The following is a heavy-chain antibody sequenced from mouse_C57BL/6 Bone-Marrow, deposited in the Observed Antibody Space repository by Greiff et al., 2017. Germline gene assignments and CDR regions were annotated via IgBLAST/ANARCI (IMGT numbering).Heavy chain of an antibody. CDR1: GFNIKDYY. CDR3: SRPYGRSPWYYDVDD. CDR2: IDPEDGDT. V-gene: IGHV14-2*01. J-gene: IGHJ4*01. D-gene: IGHD1-1*01. Sequence: EVQLVESGAELVKPGASVKLSCTASGFNIKDYYMHWVKQRPEQGLEWIGRIDPEDGDTKYDPKFQGKATITADTASNTAYLQLSSLTSEDTAVYYCSRPYGRSPWYYDVDDWGQGTSVTVSS.